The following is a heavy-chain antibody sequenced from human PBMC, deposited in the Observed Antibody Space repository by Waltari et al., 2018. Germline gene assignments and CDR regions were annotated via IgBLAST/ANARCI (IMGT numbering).Heavy chain of an antibody. J-gene: IGHJ3*02. D-gene: IGHD6-6*01. CDR2: IIPIFGTA. CDR3: ATYSSSSGDAFDI. CDR1: GGTFSSYA. Sequence: QVQLVQSGAEVKKPGSSVKVSCKASGGTFSSYAISWVRQAPGQGLEWMGGIIPIFGTATYAQNFQGRVTITADKSTSTAYMELSSLRSEDTAVYYCATYSSSSGDAFDIWAKGQWSPSLQ. V-gene: IGHV1-69*14.